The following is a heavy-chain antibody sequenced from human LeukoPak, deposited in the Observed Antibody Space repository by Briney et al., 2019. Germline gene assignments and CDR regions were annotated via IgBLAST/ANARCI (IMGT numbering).Heavy chain of an antibody. CDR1: GFTFSRYA. V-gene: IGHV3-23*01. CDR3: ARGLYHYYYGMDV. Sequence: GGSLRLSCAASGFTFSRYAMSWVRQSPGKGLEWVPAISGSGGNTYSADSVKGRCTISRDNSLQTLFLHMNSLRAEDTAVYYCARGLYHYYYGMDVWGQGTTVTVSS. J-gene: IGHJ6*02. CDR2: ISGSGGNT.